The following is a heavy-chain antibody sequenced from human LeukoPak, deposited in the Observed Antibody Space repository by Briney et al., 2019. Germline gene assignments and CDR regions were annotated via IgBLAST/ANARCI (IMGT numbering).Heavy chain of an antibody. D-gene: IGHD3-10*01. V-gene: IGHV4-61*02. Sequence: SETLSLTCTVSGGSISSGSYYWSWIRQPAGKGLEWIGRIYTSGSTNYNPSLKSRVTISVDTSKNQFSLKLSSVTAADTAVYYCAMLYYYGSGSFSDYWGQGTLVTVSS. CDR2: IYTSGST. CDR1: GGSISSGSYY. CDR3: AMLYYYGSGSFSDY. J-gene: IGHJ4*02.